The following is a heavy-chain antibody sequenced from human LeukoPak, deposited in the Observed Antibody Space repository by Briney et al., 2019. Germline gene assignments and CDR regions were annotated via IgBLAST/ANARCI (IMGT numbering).Heavy chain of an antibody. D-gene: IGHD3-3*01. V-gene: IGHV1-3*01. Sequence: ASVKVSCKASGYTFTSYVMHWVRQVPGQRLEWMGLINAGNGNTKYSQKFQDRVTITRNTSASTAYLELSSLRSEDTAVYYCARARSDWSGNDYWGQGTLVTVSS. CDR3: ARARSDWSGNDY. CDR2: INAGNGNT. CDR1: GYTFTSYV. J-gene: IGHJ4*02.